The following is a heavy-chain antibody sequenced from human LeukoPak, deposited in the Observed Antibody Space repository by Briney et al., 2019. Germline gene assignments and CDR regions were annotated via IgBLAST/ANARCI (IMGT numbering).Heavy chain of an antibody. J-gene: IGHJ3*02. CDR3: ARDRITRDAFDI. V-gene: IGHV1-69*05. Sequence: SVKLSSKASVGTVSRYAISSVREAPGQGLEWMGGIIPIFGTANYAQKFQGRVTITTDESTSTAYMELSSLRSEDTAVDCGARDRITRDAFDIWLQGTMVTVSS. CDR1: VGTVSRYA. CDR2: IIPIFGTA. D-gene: IGHD3-16*01.